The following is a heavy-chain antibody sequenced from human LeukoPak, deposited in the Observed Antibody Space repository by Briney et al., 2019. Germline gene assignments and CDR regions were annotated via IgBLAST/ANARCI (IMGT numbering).Heavy chain of an antibody. CDR1: GGSISSYY. D-gene: IGHD3-22*01. Sequence: SETLSLTCTVSGGSISSYYWSWIRQPAGKGLEWIGRIYTSGSTNYNPSLKSRVTMSVDTSKNQFSLKLSSVTAADTAVYYCARTRRNYYDSSGYYYADAFDIWGQGTMVTVSS. V-gene: IGHV4-4*07. J-gene: IGHJ3*02. CDR3: ARTRRNYYDSSGYYYADAFDI. CDR2: IYTSGST.